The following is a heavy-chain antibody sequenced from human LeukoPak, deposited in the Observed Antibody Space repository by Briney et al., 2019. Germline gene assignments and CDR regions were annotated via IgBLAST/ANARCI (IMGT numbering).Heavy chain of an antibody. V-gene: IGHV4-39*01. D-gene: IGHD3-22*01. CDR1: GGSISSSSYY. CDR2: IYYSGST. CDR3: ARGYRRTEGPFLTMIVVVITLPYAFDI. J-gene: IGHJ3*02. Sequence: PSETLSLTCTVSGGSISSSSYYWGWIRQPPGKGLEWIGSIYYSGSTYYNPSLKSRVTISVDTSKNQFSLKLSSVTAADTAVYYCARGYRRTEGPFLTMIVVVITLPYAFDIWGQGTMVTVSS.